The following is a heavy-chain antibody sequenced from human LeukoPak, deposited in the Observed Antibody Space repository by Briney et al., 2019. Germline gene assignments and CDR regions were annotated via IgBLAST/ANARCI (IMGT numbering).Heavy chain of an antibody. CDR1: GGSFSGYY. CDR2: ISHSGST. D-gene: IGHD6-13*01. J-gene: IGHJ4*02. Sequence: SETLSLTCAVYGGSFSGYYWSWIRQPPGKGLEWIGEISHSGSTNYNPSLKSRVTISVDTSKNQFSLNLNSLTAADTAVYYCARGRQQDYWGQGTLVTVSS. V-gene: IGHV4-34*01. CDR3: ARGRQQDY.